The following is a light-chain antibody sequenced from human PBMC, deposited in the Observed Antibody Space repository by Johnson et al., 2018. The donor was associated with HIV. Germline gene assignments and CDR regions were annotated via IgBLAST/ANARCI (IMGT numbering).Light chain of an antibody. CDR2: QDS. CDR1: KLGDKY. Sequence: LTQPPSVSVSPGQTASITCSGDKLGDKYACWYQQKPGQSPVLVIYQDSKRPAGNPERFSGSKYGTSATLGITGLQTGDEADYFCGTWDNSLRTAFFGTGTKFTVL. J-gene: IGLJ1*01. CDR3: GTWDNSLRTAF. V-gene: IGLV3-1*01.